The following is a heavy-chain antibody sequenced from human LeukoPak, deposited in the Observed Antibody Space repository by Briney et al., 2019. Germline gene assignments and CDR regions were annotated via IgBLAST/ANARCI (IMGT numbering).Heavy chain of an antibody. CDR2: INHSGST. J-gene: IGHJ6*03. D-gene: IGHD3-10*01. CDR1: GGSFSGYY. CDR3: ATLYGSGSYYRRGRGRDYYYYYYMDV. Sequence: SETLSLTCAVYGGSFSGYYWSWIRQPPGKGLEWIGEINHSGSTNYNPSLKSRVTISVDTSKNQFSLKLSSVTAADTAVYYCATLYGSGSYYRRGRGRDYYYYYYMDVWGKGTTVTISS. V-gene: IGHV4-34*01.